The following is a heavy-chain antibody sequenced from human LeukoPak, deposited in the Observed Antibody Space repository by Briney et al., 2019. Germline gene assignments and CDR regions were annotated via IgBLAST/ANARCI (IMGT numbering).Heavy chain of an antibody. J-gene: IGHJ4*02. CDR3: ARDLNQDTRGRYFDY. D-gene: IGHD3-16*01. CDR1: GYNLNDHY. CDR2: INPNSGDT. V-gene: IGHV1-2*06. Sequence: ASVKVSCKASGYNLNDHYIHWVRQAPGQGLEWMGRINPNSGDTNYAQKFQGRVTMTRDTSISTAYMELSRLRSDDTAVDYCARDLNQDTRGRYFDYWGQGTLVTVSS.